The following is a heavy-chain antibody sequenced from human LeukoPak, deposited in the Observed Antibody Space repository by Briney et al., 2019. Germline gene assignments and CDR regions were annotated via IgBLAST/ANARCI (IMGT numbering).Heavy chain of an antibody. D-gene: IGHD4-17*01. CDR3: ARAPSFGDYGGDY. Sequence: GASVKVSCKASGYNFTNYGISWVRQAPGHGLEWMGWISVYSGDTNYAHKLQDRVTMTTDTSTSTALMELRGLRSDDTAFYYCARAPSFGDYGGDYWGQGTLVTVSS. V-gene: IGHV1-18*01. CDR2: ISVYSGDT. J-gene: IGHJ4*02. CDR1: GYNFTNYG.